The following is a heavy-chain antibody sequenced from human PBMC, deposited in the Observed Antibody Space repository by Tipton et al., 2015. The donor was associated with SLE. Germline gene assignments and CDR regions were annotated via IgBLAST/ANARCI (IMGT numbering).Heavy chain of an antibody. Sequence: TLSLTCTVSGGSISNYYWSWIRQPPGKGLYWIGYIYYSGSTNYNPSLKSRVTISVDTSKNQFSLKLSSVTAADTALYYCARAATSGALGWYFDLWGRGTLVTVSS. V-gene: IGHV4-59*01. CDR2: IYYSGST. J-gene: IGHJ2*01. CDR1: GGSISNYY. CDR3: ARAATSGALGWYFDL. D-gene: IGHD2-15*01.